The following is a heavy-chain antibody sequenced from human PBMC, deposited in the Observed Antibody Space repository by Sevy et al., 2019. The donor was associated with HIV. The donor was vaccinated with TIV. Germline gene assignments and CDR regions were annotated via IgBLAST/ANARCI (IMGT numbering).Heavy chain of an antibody. D-gene: IGHD2-8*01. Sequence: GVSLRLSCAASGFTFSKYSMSWVRQPPGKGLEWVSTLSFGCGEINYADSVKGRFTISRDNSKSSVYLQMNNLRSEDTAVYYCAREGCTKPHDYWGQGTLVTVSS. CDR3: AREGCTKPHDY. CDR1: GFTFSKYS. V-gene: IGHV3-23*01. CDR2: LSFGCGEI. J-gene: IGHJ4*02.